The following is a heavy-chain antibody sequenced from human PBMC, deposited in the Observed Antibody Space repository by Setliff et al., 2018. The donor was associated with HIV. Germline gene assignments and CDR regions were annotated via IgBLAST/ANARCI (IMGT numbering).Heavy chain of an antibody. CDR1: GFIFSSYE. V-gene: IGHV3-48*03. CDR3: ARGTVGATFLHNDY. D-gene: IGHD1-26*01. Sequence: GGSLRLSCAASGFIFSSYEMNWVRQAPGKGLEWVSYISSSGSPIHYAGSVRGRFTISRDNAKKSLYLQMNSLRAEDTAVYYCARGTVGATFLHNDYWGQGTLVTVSS. J-gene: IGHJ4*02. CDR2: ISSSGSPI.